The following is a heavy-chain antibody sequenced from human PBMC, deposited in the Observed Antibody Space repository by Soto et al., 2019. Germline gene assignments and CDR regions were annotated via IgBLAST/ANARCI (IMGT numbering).Heavy chain of an antibody. D-gene: IGHD6-13*01. J-gene: IGHJ4*02. CDR3: VRALAAVQE. CDR1: VGSFSGYY. CDR2: ISHSGST. V-gene: IGHV4-34*01. Sequence: PSESLSVTCAVYVGSFSGYYCSWVRQPPGKGLEWIGEISHSGSTNYNSSLESRVTISVDTSKNQLFLKLSSVTAADTAVYYCVRALAAVQEWGQGTPVTVSS.